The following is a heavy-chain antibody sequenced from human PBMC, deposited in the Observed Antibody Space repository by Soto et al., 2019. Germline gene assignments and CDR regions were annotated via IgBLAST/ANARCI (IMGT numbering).Heavy chain of an antibody. CDR1: GYNFTSYY. V-gene: IGHV1-46*01. CDR2: INPSGGST. CDR3: ARESSEGDAFDI. Sequence: QVQLVQSGAEVKKPGASVKVSCKASGYNFTSYYMHWVRQAPGQGLEWMGIINPSGGSTSYAQKFQGRVTMTRDTSTSTVYMELSRLRAEDTAVYYCARESSEGDAFDIWGQGTMVTVSS. J-gene: IGHJ3*02.